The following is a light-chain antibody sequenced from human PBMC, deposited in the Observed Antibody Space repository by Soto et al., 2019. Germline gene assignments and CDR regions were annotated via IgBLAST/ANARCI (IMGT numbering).Light chain of an antibody. Sequence: QSALTQPASVSGSPGQSITISCTGTSSDVGGYNYVSWYQQYPGRAPKLMIYEVSNRPSGVSNRFSGSKSGITASLTISGLQAEDEADYYCCSFTSSTTVVFGGGTKLTVL. V-gene: IGLV2-14*01. J-gene: IGLJ2*01. CDR3: CSFTSSTTVV. CDR2: EVS. CDR1: SSDVGGYNY.